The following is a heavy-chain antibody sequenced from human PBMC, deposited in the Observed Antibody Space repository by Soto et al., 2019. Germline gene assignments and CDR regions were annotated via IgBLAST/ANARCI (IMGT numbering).Heavy chain of an antibody. J-gene: IGHJ4*02. CDR3: AREGGESSDGLYYFDS. V-gene: IGHV4-30-4*01. CDR1: VASVTSGDYY. CDR2: MHDSGTT. Sequence: SEALSLTCSVSVASVTSGDYYWNWIRQTPGTGLEWLGYMHDSGTTDYNPSLKSRLAISIDTSKNQFSLKLSSVTAADTAVYFCAREGGESSDGLYYFDSWGQGSLVTVSS. D-gene: IGHD3-16*01.